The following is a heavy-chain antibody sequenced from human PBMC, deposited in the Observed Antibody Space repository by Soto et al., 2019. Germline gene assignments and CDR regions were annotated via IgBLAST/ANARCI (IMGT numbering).Heavy chain of an antibody. CDR1: GGSFSGYY. D-gene: IGHD3-22*01. CDR3: ARTYYYDSSGYYIDY. CDR2: INHSGST. V-gene: IGHV4-34*01. J-gene: IGHJ4*02. Sequence: SETLSLTCAVYGGSFSGYYWSWIRQPPGKGLEWIGEINHSGSTNYNPSLKSRVTISVDTSKNQFSLKLSSVTAADTALYYCARTYYYDSSGYYIDYWGQGTLVTVSS.